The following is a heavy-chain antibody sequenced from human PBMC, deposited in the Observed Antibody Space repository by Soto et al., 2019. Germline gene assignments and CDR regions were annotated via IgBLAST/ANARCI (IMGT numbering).Heavy chain of an antibody. J-gene: IGHJ3*01. CDR3: TNRRDL. CDR2: IRSKAHGGTT. CDR1: GFTFSDVW. Sequence: EVQLVESGGGLVKPGGSLRLSCVASGFTFSDVWMSWVRQVPGKGLEWVGHIRSKAHGGTTDTAAPVKGRFTISRDDAKYTLYLQKNRPESGATDLYYCTNRRDLWGRGTMVVVSS. V-gene: IGHV3-15*01.